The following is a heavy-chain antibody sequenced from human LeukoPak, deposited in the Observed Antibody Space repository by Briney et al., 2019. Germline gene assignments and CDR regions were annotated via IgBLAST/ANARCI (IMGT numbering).Heavy chain of an antibody. CDR1: GCTFTGYY. CDR2: INPNSGGT. Sequence: ASVKVSCKASGCTFTGYYMHWVRQAPGQGLEWMGWINPNSGGTNYAQKFQGRVTMTRDTSISTAYMELSRLRSDDTAVYYCARDRMGVSSGYYYTFDYWGQGTLVTVSS. D-gene: IGHD3-22*01. CDR3: ARDRMGVSSGYYYTFDY. V-gene: IGHV1-2*02. J-gene: IGHJ4*02.